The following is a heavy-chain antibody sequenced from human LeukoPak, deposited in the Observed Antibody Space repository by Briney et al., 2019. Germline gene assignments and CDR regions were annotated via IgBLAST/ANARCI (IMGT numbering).Heavy chain of an antibody. J-gene: IGHJ1*01. CDR1: GGSISSGGYY. Sequence: SETLSLTCTVSGGSISSGGYYWTWIRQHPGKGLEWIGYIYYSGSTCYNPSIKSRVTISVDTSKNQFSLRLSSVTAADTAVYYCALGYCGGGSCYAREYFQHWGQGTLVTVSS. CDR3: ALGYCGGGSCYAREYFQH. CDR2: IYYSGST. V-gene: IGHV4-31*03. D-gene: IGHD2-15*01.